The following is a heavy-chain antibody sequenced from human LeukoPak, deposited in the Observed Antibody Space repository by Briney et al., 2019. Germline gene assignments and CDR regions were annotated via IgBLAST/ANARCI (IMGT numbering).Heavy chain of an antibody. CDR2: SSSGESP. CDR1: GFTFSRYA. J-gene: IGHJ4*02. D-gene: IGHD5-24*01. Sequence: RGSLRLSCAASGFTFSRYAMSWVRHAPGKGLEWVCGSSSGESPYYADSVEGRFTVSRDKSNNTYYLEISSLRAEDTAVYYCAKTSRDGYNPFDYLGQGTLVTVSS. CDR3: AKTSRDGYNPFDY. V-gene: IGHV3-23*01.